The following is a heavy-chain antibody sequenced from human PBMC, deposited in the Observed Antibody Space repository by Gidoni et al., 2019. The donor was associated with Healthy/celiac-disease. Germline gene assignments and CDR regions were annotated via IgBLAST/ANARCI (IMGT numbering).Heavy chain of an antibody. D-gene: IGHD3-10*01. CDR1: GFTFSSYG. CDR3: AKDHYYGSGSYLIH. Sequence: QVQLVESGGGVVQPGRSLRLCCEASGFTFSSYGMHWVRQAPGKGLEWVAVISYDGSNKYYADSVKGRFTISRDNSKNTLYLQMNSLRAEDTAVYYCAKDHYYGSGSYLIHWGQGTLVTVSS. CDR2: ISYDGSNK. V-gene: IGHV3-30*18. J-gene: IGHJ4*02.